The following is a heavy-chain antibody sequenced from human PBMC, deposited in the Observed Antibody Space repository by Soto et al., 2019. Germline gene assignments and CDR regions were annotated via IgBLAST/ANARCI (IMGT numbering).Heavy chain of an antibody. Sequence: EVQLVESGGGVVQPGGSLRISCAASGFTFSNSWMHWVCQAPGKGLMWVSRINPDGSATTYVGSVKGRFTISRDNAKNMLFLQINSLTVEDTAVYYFVKEVMNGNSFDRWGQRTLVTVSS. V-gene: IGHV3-74*03. CDR2: INPDGSAT. J-gene: IGHJ5*02. CDR3: VKEVMNGNSFDR. D-gene: IGHD2-21*01. CDR1: GFTFSNSW.